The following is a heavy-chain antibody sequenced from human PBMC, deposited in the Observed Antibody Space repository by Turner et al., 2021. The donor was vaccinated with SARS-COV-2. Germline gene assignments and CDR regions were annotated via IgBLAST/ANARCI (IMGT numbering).Heavy chain of an antibody. V-gene: IGHV1-69*08. J-gene: IGHJ6*02. CDR1: GDTFSSYT. CDR2: IIPILGIA. CDR3: ARDEGEIAAAGIVYYYGMDV. D-gene: IGHD6-13*01. Sequence: QVQLVQSGAEVQKPGSSVKVFCKASGDTFSSYTISWVRQAPGQGLEWMGRIIPILGIANYAQKFQGRVTITADKSTSTAYMELSSLRSEDTDVYYCARDEGEIAAAGIVYYYGMDVWGQGTTVTVSS.